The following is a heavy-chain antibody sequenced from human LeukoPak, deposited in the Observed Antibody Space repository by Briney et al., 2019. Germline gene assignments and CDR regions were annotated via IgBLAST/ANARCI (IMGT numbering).Heavy chain of an antibody. CDR2: ISGSGGST. D-gene: IGHD3-10*01. J-gene: IGHJ4*02. V-gene: IGHV3-23*01. CDR1: GFTFSSYA. Sequence: PGGSLRLSCAASGFTFSSYAMSWVRQAPGKGLEWVSAISGSGGSTYYADSVKGRFTISRDNSKNTLYLQMNSLRAEDTAVYYCARGARPYYYGSGSYLPYDYWGQGTLVTVSS. CDR3: ARGARPYYYGSGSYLPYDY.